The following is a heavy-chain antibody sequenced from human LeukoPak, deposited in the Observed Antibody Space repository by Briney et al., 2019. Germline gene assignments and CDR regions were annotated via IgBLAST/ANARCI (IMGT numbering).Heavy chain of an antibody. Sequence: SVKVSCKASGGTFSSYAIGWVRQAPGQGHEWMGRIIPILGIANYAQKFQGRVTITADKSTSTAYMELSSLRSEDTAVYYCARVNDYGLDYWGQGTLVTVSS. CDR1: GGTFSSYA. J-gene: IGHJ4*02. V-gene: IGHV1-69*04. CDR3: ARVNDYGLDY. CDR2: IIPILGIA. D-gene: IGHD4-17*01.